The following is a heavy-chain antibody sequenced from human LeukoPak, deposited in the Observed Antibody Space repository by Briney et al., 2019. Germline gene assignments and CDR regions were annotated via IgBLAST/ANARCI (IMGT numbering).Heavy chain of an antibody. CDR2: ISAYNGNT. J-gene: IGHJ3*02. CDR1: GYTFTSYG. D-gene: IGHD5-12*01. Sequence: ASVKVSCTASGYTFTSYGISWVRQAPGHGLEWMGWISAYNGNTNYAQKLQGRVTMTTDTSTSTAYMELRSLRSDDTAVYYCARDVEDIVATGDAFDIWGQGTMVTVSS. CDR3: ARDVEDIVATGDAFDI. V-gene: IGHV1-18*01.